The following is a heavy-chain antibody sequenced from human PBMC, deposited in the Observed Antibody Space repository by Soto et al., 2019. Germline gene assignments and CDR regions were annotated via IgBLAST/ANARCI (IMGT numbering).Heavy chain of an antibody. J-gene: IGHJ3*02. Sequence: QVQLVQSGAEVKKPGSSVKVSCKASGGTFSSYAISWVRQAPGQGLEWMGGIIPIFGTGNYAQKFQGSVTITRDESTSTAYMELSSLRSEDTAVYYCARGGITMIVVVNDAFDIWGQGTMVTVSS. CDR1: GGTFSSYA. V-gene: IGHV1-69*05. CDR3: ARGGITMIVVVNDAFDI. D-gene: IGHD3-22*01. CDR2: IIPIFGTG.